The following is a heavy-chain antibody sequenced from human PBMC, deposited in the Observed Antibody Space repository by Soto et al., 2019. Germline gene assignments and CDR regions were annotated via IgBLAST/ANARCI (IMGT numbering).Heavy chain of an antibody. V-gene: IGHV4-39*01. J-gene: IGHJ5*02. CDR1: GASISSYF. Sequence: SETLSLTCNVSGASISSYFWGWIRQPPGKGLERIGSIYYSGSTYYNPSLKSRVTVSVDTSKNQFSLKLSSVTAADTAVYYCARHPSDFWFDPWGQGTLVTVSS. CDR2: IYYSGST. CDR3: ARHPSDFWFDP. D-gene: IGHD2-21*02.